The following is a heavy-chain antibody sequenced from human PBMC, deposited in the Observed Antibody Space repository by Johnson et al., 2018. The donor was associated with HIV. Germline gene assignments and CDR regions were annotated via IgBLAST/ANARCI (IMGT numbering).Heavy chain of an antibody. CDR2: ISYDGSNK. J-gene: IGHJ3*02. CDR3: AKDRDPWYYYGSGTYYDAFDI. V-gene: IGHV3-30*18. CDR1: GFTFEDYG. D-gene: IGHD3-10*01. Sequence: QVQLVESGGGLVQPGRSLRLSCAASGFTFEDYGMQWVRQAPGTGLEWVAVISYDGSNKYYADSVKGRLTISKDNSKNTLYLQVNSLRAEDTAVYFCAKDRDPWYYYGSGTYYDAFDIWGQGTLVTVSS.